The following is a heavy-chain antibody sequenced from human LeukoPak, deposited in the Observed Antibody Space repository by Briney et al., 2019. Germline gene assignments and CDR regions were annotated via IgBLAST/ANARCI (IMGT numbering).Heavy chain of an antibody. J-gene: IGHJ6*02. CDR3: ARYCSSTSCPNTTAGTPRYYYYGMDV. V-gene: IGHV1-69*13. CDR1: GGTFSSYA. D-gene: IGHD2-2*01. Sequence: SVKVSCKASGGTFSSYAISWVRQAPGQGLEWMGGIIPIFGTANYAQKFQGRVAITADESTSTAYMELSSLRSEDTAVYYCARYCSSTSCPNTTAGTPRYYYYGMDVWGQGTTVTVSS. CDR2: IIPIFGTA.